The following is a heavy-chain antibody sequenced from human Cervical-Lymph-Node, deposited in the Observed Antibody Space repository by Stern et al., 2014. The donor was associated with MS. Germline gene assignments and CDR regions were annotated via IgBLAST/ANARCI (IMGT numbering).Heavy chain of an antibody. CDR2: IYYNDNK. Sequence: QVTLKESGPTLVKPTQTLTLTCTFSGFSLATSGVGVGWIRQPPGKALEWLAVIYYNDNKYYSPSLKSRLTITKDTSKNQVVLTMTNMDPVDTATYYCAHRRGYGDSYDAFDIWGQGTMVTVSS. V-gene: IGHV2-5*01. D-gene: IGHD4-17*01. J-gene: IGHJ3*02. CDR1: GFSLATSGVG. CDR3: AHRRGYGDSYDAFDI.